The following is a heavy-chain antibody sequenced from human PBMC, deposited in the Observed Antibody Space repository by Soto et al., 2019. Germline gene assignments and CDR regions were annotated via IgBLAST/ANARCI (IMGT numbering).Heavy chain of an antibody. CDR3: ARGGSPLYYYYGMDV. V-gene: IGHV3-48*02. J-gene: IGHJ6*02. CDR1: GFTFSSYS. D-gene: IGHD3-16*01. CDR2: ISSSSSTI. Sequence: GSLRLSCAASGFTFSSYSINWVRQAPGKGLEWVSYISSSSSTIYYADSVKGRFTISRDNAKNSLYLQMNSLRDEDTAVYYCARGGSPLYYYYGMDVWGQGTTVTVS.